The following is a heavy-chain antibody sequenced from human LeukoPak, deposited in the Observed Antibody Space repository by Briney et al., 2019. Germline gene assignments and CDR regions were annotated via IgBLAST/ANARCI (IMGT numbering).Heavy chain of an antibody. CDR1: GYTFTSYD. Sequence: ASVKVSCKASGYTFTSYDIKWVRQATGQGLEWMGWMNPNSGNTGYAQKFQGRVTMTRNTSISTAYMELSSLRSEDTAVYYCAGGATVTHGGAFDIWGQGTMVTVSS. V-gene: IGHV1-8*01. CDR2: MNPNSGNT. CDR3: AGGATVTHGGAFDI. D-gene: IGHD4-17*01. J-gene: IGHJ3*02.